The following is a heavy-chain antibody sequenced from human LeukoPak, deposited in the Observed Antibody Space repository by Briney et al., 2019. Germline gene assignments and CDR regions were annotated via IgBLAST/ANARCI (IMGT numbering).Heavy chain of an antibody. V-gene: IGHV1-18*01. CDR3: AKTLRRTYYYGSGSLGWFDP. CDR1: GYTFTSYG. CDR2: ISAYNGNT. J-gene: IGHJ5*02. D-gene: IGHD3-10*01. Sequence: ASVKVSCKASGYTFTSYGISWVRQAPGQGLEWMGWISAYNGNTNYAQKLQGRVTMTTDTSTSTAYMELRSLRSDDTAVYYCAKTLRRTYYYGSGSLGWFDPWGQGTLVTVSS.